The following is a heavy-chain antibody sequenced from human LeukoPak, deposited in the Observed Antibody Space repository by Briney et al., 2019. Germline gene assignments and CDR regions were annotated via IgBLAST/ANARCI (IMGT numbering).Heavy chain of an antibody. CDR3: ASHRSGWYGSFDY. CDR1: GLTVNNNY. CDR2: IYSSGST. V-gene: IGHV3-66*04. D-gene: IGHD6-19*01. J-gene: IGHJ4*02. Sequence: PGGSLRLSCAVSGLTVNNNYMSWVRQAPGKGLEWVSVIYSSGSTYYADSVQGRFTISRDNSKNTLYLQLNSLRAEDTAVYYCASHRSGWYGSFDYWGQGTLVTVSS.